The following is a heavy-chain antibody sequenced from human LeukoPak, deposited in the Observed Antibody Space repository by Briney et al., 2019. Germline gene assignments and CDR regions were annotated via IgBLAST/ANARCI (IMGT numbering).Heavy chain of an antibody. D-gene: IGHD5-24*01. CDR1: GGSISSSSYY. CDR3: ARSVEMATINPFGY. J-gene: IGHJ4*02. V-gene: IGHV4-39*07. Sequence: SETLSLTCTVSGGSISSSSYYWGWIRQPPGKGLEWIGSIYYSGSTYYNPSLKSRVTISVDTSKNQFSLKLSSVTAADTAVYYCARSVEMATINPFGYWGQGTLVTVSS. CDR2: IYYSGST.